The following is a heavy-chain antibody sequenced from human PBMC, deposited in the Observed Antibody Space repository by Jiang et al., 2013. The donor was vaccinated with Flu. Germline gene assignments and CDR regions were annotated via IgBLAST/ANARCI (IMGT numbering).Heavy chain of an antibody. CDR3: TTGGRDY. V-gene: IGHV3-15*01. CDR2: MKSKTDGETI. CDR1: GFTFSNAW. J-gene: IGHJ4*02. Sequence: VQLVESGGGLVKPGGSLRLSCAASGFTFSNAWMNWVRQAPGKGLEWVGRMKSKTDGETIDYTAPVKGRFTISRDDSKNTLYLQMNSLKTEDTAVYYCTTGGRDYWGQGTLV.